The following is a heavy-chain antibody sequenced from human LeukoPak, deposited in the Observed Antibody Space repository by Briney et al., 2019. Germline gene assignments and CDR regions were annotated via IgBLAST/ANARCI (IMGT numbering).Heavy chain of an antibody. CDR3: ARDGDYDFWRSPGGVDY. CDR2: ISYDGSSK. V-gene: IGHV3-30-3*01. D-gene: IGHD3-3*01. J-gene: IGHJ4*02. CDR1: GFTFSSYA. Sequence: GGSLRLSCAASGFTFSSYAMHWVRQAPGKGLEWVAVISYDGSSKYYADSVKGRFTISRDNSKNTLYLQMNSLRAEDTAVYYCARDGDYDFWRSPGGVDYWGQGTLVTVSS.